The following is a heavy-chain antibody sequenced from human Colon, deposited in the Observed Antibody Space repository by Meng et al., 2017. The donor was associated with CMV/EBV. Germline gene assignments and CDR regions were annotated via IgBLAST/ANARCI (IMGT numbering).Heavy chain of an antibody. D-gene: IGHD3-22*01. CDR3: ARQNTMIDFAMGY. CDR2: INSNSGDT. J-gene: IGHJ4*02. V-gene: IGHV1-2*02. Sequence: ASVKVSCKASGYTFTGYFIHWVRQAPGQGPEWLGWINSNSGDTNYAQKFQGRVTMTRDTSISTAYMELSSLRSDDTAIYYCARQNTMIDFAMGYWGQGTLVTVSS. CDR1: GYTFTGYF.